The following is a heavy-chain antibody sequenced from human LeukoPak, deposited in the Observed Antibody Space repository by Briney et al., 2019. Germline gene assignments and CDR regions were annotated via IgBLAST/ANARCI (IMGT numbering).Heavy chain of an antibody. V-gene: IGHV4-4*07. J-gene: IGHJ4*02. CDR2: IYARGST. Sequence: PSETLSLTCTVSGGSISSYCWSWIRQPAGNGLEWIWHIYARGSTVYTPSLKSRVSMSLDTSKNQFSLKLDSVTAADTAVYYCARGQGLSSDWLNFDYWGQGALVTVSS. D-gene: IGHD6-19*01. CDR1: GGSISSYC. CDR3: ARGQGLSSDWLNFDY.